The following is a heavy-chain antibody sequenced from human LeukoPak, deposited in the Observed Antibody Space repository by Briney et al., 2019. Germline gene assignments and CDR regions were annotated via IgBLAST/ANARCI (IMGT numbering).Heavy chain of an antibody. D-gene: IGHD3-16*01. J-gene: IGHJ4*02. CDR1: GFTFSSYG. Sequence: GGSLRLSCVVSGFTFSSYGMHWLRQAPGKGLEWVAVIWYDGSKMFYGDSVKGRFSVSRDDSKNTLYLQMSSLRAEDTAVYYCTRDGGSGIDYWGQGTLGTVSS. CDR2: IWYDGSKM. CDR3: TRDGGSGIDY. V-gene: IGHV3-33*01.